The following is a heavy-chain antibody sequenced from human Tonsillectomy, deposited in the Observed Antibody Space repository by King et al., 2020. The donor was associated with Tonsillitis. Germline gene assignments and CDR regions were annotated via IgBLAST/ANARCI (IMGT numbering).Heavy chain of an antibody. J-gene: IGHJ4*02. V-gene: IGHV3-30*03. Sequence: VQLVESGGGVVQPGRSLRLSCAASGFTFSSYGMHWVRQAPGKGLEWVAVISYDGSNKYYADSVKGRFTISRDNSKNTLYLQMNSLRAEDTAVYYCACCGGARTFDYWGQGTLVTVSS. D-gene: IGHD1-26*01. CDR3: ACCGGARTFDY. CDR1: GFTFSSYG. CDR2: ISYDGSNK.